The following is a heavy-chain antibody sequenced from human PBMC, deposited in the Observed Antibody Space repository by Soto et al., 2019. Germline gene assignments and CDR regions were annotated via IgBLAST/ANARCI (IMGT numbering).Heavy chain of an antibody. D-gene: IGHD1-7*01. Sequence: SVKVSCKASGFTFSSSAVQWVRQARGQRLEWIGKIVVGSGNTNYAQKFQERVTITRDMSTSTAYMELSSLRSEDTAFYYCAKDRVGGTFYTPLGFWGQGTLVTVSS. J-gene: IGHJ4*02. CDR1: GFTFSSSA. V-gene: IGHV1-58*01. CDR3: AKDRVGGTFYTPLGF. CDR2: IVVGSGNT.